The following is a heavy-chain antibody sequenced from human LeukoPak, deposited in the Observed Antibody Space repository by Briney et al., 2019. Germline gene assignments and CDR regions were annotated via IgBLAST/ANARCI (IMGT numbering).Heavy chain of an antibody. J-gene: IGHJ6*02. CDR3: ARDTRYSGSYRHYYYGMDV. Sequence: GASVKVSCKASGYTFTSYGISWVRQAPGQGLEWMGWISAYNGNTNYAQKLQGRVTMTTDTSTSTAYMELRSLRSDDTAVYYCARDTRYSGSYRHYYYGMDVWGQGTTVTVSS. V-gene: IGHV1-18*01. CDR1: GYTFTSYG. CDR2: ISAYNGNT. D-gene: IGHD1-26*01.